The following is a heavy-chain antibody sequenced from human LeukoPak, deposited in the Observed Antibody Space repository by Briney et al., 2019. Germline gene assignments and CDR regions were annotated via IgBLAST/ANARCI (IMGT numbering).Heavy chain of an antibody. V-gene: IGHV3-11*01. J-gene: IGHJ4*02. Sequence: PGGSLRLSCAASGFTFTDYYMSWIRQAPGKGLEWISYISPTGSRIYYTDSVKGRFTISRDNAKKSLILQMNSLRAEDTAVYYCARVVPPTDYGSGSYFWDPYYFDYWGQGTLVTVSS. CDR2: ISPTGSRI. CDR1: GFTFTDYY. D-gene: IGHD3-10*01. CDR3: ARVVPPTDYGSGSYFWDPYYFDY.